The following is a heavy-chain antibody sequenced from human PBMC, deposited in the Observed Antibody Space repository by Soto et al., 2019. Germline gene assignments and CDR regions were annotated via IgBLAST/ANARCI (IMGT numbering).Heavy chain of an antibody. V-gene: IGHV4-59*08. CDR2: VYHSGKT. J-gene: IGHJ2*01. Sequence: QVQLQESGPGLVKPSETLSLTCTVSGDYISSHYWSWIRQHPGKGLEWIGYVYHSGKTDSNPSLKCRVTISMDTSKNQISLSLTSVTAADTAVYYCARPKGTTPAVWYFELWGRGTLVTVSS. CDR1: GDYISSHY. D-gene: IGHD2-2*01. CDR3: ARPKGTTPAVWYFEL.